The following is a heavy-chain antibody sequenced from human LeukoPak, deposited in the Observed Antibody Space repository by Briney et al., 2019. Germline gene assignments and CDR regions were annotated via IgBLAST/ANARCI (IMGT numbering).Heavy chain of an antibody. V-gene: IGHV4-59*01. D-gene: IGHD2/OR15-2a*01. CDR1: GGSISSYY. CDR2: VSYIVSA. J-gene: IGHJ4*02. Sequence: SETLSLTCTLSGGSISSYYWSWIRQPPGKKPEWIGYVSYIVSATYNPSLKSRVTISVDTSKSQFSLKLSSLTAADTAVYYCARGSESTAWRLGYWGQGTLVTVSS. CDR3: ARGSESTAWRLGY.